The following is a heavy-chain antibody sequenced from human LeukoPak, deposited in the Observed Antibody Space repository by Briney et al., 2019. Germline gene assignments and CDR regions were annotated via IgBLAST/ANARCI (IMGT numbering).Heavy chain of an antibody. V-gene: IGHV5-51*01. D-gene: IGHD6-6*01. CDR1: GYNFTNYW. CDR2: IYPGDSDT. Sequence: GESLKISCKGSGYNFTNYWIDWSRQMPGKGLEWMGIIYPGDSDTRYSPSFQGQVTFSADESISTAYLQWSSLKASDTAIYYCARRSSIAPQLFDYWGQGTLVTVSS. CDR3: ARRSSIAPQLFDY. J-gene: IGHJ4*02.